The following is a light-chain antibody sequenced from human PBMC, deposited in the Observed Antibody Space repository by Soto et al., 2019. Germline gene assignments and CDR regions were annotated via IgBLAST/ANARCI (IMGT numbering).Light chain of an antibody. Sequence: QAVVTQPPSVSAAPGQKVTISCSGSSSSSHIGHHSVSWYQHLPGTAPQLLIYDHDQRPSGIPARFSGSKSATSATLDITGLQTGDEADYYCGTWDTGLRAYVLGTGTKLTVL. CDR1: SSSSHIGHHS. CDR3: GTWDTGLRAYV. CDR2: DHD. J-gene: IGLJ1*01. V-gene: IGLV1-51*01.